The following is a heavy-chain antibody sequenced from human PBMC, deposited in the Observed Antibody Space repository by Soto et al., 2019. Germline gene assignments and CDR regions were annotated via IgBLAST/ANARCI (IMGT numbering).Heavy chain of an antibody. CDR2: ISGGGDST. V-gene: IGHV3-23*01. CDR3: AFSRRGYCSSTSCRDP. Sequence: GGSLRLSCAASGFTFSSYAMSWVRQAPGKGLEWVSGISGGGDSTYYADSVEGRFTISRDNSKNTLYLQMNSLRADDTAVYYCAFSRRGYCSSTSCRDPWGQGALVTVSS. J-gene: IGHJ5*02. CDR1: GFTFSSYA. D-gene: IGHD2-2*01.